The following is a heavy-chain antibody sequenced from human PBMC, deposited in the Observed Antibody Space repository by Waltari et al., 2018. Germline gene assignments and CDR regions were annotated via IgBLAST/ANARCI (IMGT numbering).Heavy chain of an antibody. CDR1: GFTFDDYD. V-gene: IGHV3-20*04. CDR3: ARGPYYDSSGYYPDY. J-gene: IGHJ4*02. D-gene: IGHD3-22*01. Sequence: EVQLVESGGGVVRPGGSLRLSCAASGFTFDDYDMSWVRQAPGKGLEWVAGINWNGGITGYPDAVKGRFTISRDNAKNSLYLQMNSLRAEDTALYYCARGPYYDSSGYYPDYWGQGTLVTVSS. CDR2: INWNGGIT.